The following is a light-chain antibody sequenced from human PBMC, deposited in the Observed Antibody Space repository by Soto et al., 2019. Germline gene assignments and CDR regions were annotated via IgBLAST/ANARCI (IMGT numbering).Light chain of an antibody. J-gene: IGKJ2*03. V-gene: IGKV3-20*01. Sequence: EIVLTQSPGTLSLSPGDRVTLSCRASQSVSTNYFSWYQQKPGQAPRLLIYATSSRAVGIPDRFSGSGSGTDFTLTISRLEPEDFAMYYCQQYGDYHSPRYSFGQGTRLEI. CDR2: ATS. CDR3: QQYGDYHSPRYS. CDR1: QSVSTNY.